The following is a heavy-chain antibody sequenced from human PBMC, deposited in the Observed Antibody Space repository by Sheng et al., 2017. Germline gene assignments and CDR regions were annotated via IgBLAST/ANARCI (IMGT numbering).Heavy chain of an antibody. J-gene: IGHJ6*02. CDR3: RITGPRRGETVPAAINYGMDV. Sequence: GAEVKKPGASVKVSCKASGYTFSSYDITWVRQAPGQGLEWMGWISVYNGNTTYAQKFQGRVTMTTDTSTSTAYMELRSLRSDDSAVYYCRITGPRRGETVPAAINYGMDVWGQGTTVTVSS. V-gene: IGHV1-18*01. CDR1: GYTFSSYD. D-gene: IGHD2-2*01. CDR2: ISVYNGNT.